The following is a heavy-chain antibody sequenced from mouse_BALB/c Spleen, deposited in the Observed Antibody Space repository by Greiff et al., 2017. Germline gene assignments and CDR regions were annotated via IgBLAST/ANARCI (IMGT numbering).Heavy chain of an antibody. CDR3: AREFAY. V-gene: IGHV1-69*01. J-gene: IGHJ3*01. CDR1: GYTFTDYW. CDR2: IDTSDSYT. Sequence: QVQLQQPGAELVMPGASVKMSCKASGYTFTDYWMHWVKQRPGQGLEWIGAIDTSDSYTSYNQKFKGKATLTVDESSSTAYMQLSSLTSKDSAVYYCAREFAYWGQGTLVTVSA.